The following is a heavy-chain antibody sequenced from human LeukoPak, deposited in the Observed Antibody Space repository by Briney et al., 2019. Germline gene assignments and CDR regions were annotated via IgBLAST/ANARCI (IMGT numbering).Heavy chain of an antibody. Sequence: SETLSLTCAVYGESMIGHYWTWIRQPPGERLEWIGEIHHSGDTNSNPSLKNRVTMSIDMSKNQFSLKVKSVTAADTAVYYCVRATANGSGRAYDHWAQGNLVPVSS. CDR3: VRATANGSGRAYDH. D-gene: IGHD3-10*01. V-gene: IGHV4-34*01. J-gene: IGHJ4*02. CDR1: GESMIGHY. CDR2: IHHSGDT.